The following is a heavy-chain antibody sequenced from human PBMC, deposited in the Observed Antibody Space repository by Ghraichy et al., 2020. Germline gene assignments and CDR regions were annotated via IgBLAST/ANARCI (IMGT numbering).Heavy chain of an antibody. J-gene: IGHJ4*02. V-gene: IGHV3-7*01. Sequence: GESLNISCAASGFTFSHYWMSWVRQAPGKGLEWVANIKQDGSEIYYVDSVKGRFTISRDNAKNSLYLQMNSLRTEDTAMYYCARVRASAGFDYWGQGTLVTVSS. CDR1: GFTFSHYW. D-gene: IGHD6-13*01. CDR3: ARVRASAGFDY. CDR2: IKQDGSEI.